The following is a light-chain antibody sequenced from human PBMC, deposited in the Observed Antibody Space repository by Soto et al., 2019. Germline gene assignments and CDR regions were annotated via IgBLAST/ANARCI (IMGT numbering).Light chain of an antibody. CDR2: AAS. Sequence: DIQLTQSPSSLSASVGDRVTITCRASQSIRSYLNWYQQKPGKAPKLLIYAASSLKTGVSSRFSGSGSGTDFTLTISNLQPEDVASYYCQQTSSTPTFGGGTKVEIK. CDR1: QSIRSY. J-gene: IGKJ4*01. CDR3: QQTSSTPT. V-gene: IGKV1-39*01.